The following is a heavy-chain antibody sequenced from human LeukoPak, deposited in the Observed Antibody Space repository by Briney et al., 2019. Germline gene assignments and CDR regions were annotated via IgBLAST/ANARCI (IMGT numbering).Heavy chain of an antibody. CDR3: ATSRSGSYTNFDY. D-gene: IGHD1-26*01. V-gene: IGHV3-30*03. CDR2: ISYDGSNK. CDR1: GFTFSSYG. Sequence: GRSLRLSCAASGFTFSSYGMHWVRQAPGKGLEWVAVISYDGSNKYYADSVKGRFTISRDNSKNTLYLQMNSLRAEDTAVYYCATSRSGSYTNFDYWGQGTLVTVSS. J-gene: IGHJ4*02.